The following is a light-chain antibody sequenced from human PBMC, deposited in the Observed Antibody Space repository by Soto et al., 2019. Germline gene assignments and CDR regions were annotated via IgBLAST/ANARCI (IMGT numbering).Light chain of an antibody. J-gene: IGKJ1*01. CDR2: GAS. CDR3: QQSHSGKT. V-gene: IGKV1-39*01. CDR1: RSISTY. Sequence: DIQMTQSPSSLSASVGDRVTISCRASRSISTYLNWYQQKPGKAPKVLIYGASSLPSGVPSRFSGSGSETDFTLISSSLQPDDFATYYCQQSHSGKTFGQGTKVDIK.